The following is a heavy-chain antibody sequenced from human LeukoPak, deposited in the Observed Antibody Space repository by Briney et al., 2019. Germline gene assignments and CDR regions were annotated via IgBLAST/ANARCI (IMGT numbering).Heavy chain of an antibody. CDR3: ARATNGRFDI. CDR1: GFTFSSYS. CDR2: ISSNTSYI. J-gene: IGHJ3*02. D-gene: IGHD2-8*01. Sequence: GGTLRLSCAASGFTFSSYSMNWVRHAPAKGREWVSFISSNTSYISYADSAKRRFTISRDNARSSLWLQMNRLRAEDTAVYYCARATNGRFDIWGQGKMVTVSS. V-gene: IGHV3-21*01.